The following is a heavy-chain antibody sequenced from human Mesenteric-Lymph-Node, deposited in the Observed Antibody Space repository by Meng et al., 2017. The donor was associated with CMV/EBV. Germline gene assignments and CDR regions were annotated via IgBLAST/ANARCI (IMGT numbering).Heavy chain of an antibody. CDR2: ISTYNGNT. D-gene: IGHD2-2*01. CDR1: GYTFSSYA. J-gene: IGHJ4*02. Sequence: ASVKVSCKASGYTFSSYAISWVRQAPGQGLEWMGWISTYNGNTNYAQKFQERVTMTIDTSTSTAYMELRSLTSDDTAVYYCARVTCAGSSCYRSDYWGLGTLVTVSS. CDR3: ARVTCAGSSCYRSDY. V-gene: IGHV1-18*01.